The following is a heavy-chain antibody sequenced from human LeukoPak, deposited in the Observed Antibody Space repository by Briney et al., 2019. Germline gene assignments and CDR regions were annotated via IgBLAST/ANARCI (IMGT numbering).Heavy chain of an antibody. V-gene: IGHV1-18*01. CDR3: AREGYYDRSGYSDY. D-gene: IGHD3-22*01. Sequence: GASVKVSCKASGYIFTAYGISWVRQAPGQGLEWMGWISAYNGDTNYAQKLQGRVAMTTDTSTSTAYMELRSLRSDDTAVYYCAREGYYDRSGYSDYWGQGTLVTVSS. CDR2: ISAYNGDT. CDR1: GYIFTAYG. J-gene: IGHJ4*02.